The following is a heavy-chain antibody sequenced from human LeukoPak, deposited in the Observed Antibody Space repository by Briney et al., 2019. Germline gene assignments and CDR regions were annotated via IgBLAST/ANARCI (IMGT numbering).Heavy chain of an antibody. CDR1: GYTFTSYD. D-gene: IGHD6-13*01. Sequence: GASVKVSCKASGYTFTSYDINWVRQATGQGLEWMGWMNPNSGNTGYAQKFQGRVTMTRNTSISTAYMELSSLRSEDTAVYYCAREMAAAGHQRYYDYYYMDVWGKGTTVTVSS. J-gene: IGHJ6*03. CDR2: MNPNSGNT. V-gene: IGHV1-8*01. CDR3: AREMAAAGHQRYYDYYYMDV.